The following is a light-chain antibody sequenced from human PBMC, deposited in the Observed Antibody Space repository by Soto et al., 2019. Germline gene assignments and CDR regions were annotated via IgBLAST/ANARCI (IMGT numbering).Light chain of an antibody. J-gene: IGLJ2*01. CDR3: SSYAGSNTLVV. V-gene: IGLV2-14*03. Sequence: QSVLTQPASVSGSPGQSITISCTGTSSDVGAYNFVSWYQQHPGKAPKLVIYDVDVRPSGVSNRFSGSKSGNTAFLTISGIKYEDETDYYCSSYAGSNTLVVFGGGTKLTVL. CDR2: DVD. CDR1: SSDVGAYNF.